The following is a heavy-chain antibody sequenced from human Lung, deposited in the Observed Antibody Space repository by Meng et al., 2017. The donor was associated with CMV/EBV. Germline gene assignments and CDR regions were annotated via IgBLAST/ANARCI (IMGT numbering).Heavy chain of an antibody. Sequence: GESLKISCAASGFTFSAFDMHWVRQASGKGLEWVGRVRGKSNSYATAYGASVEGRITISRDDSKNTAYLQMNSLKTEDTAVYYCSSTISGSYDYWGQGTLVTVSS. CDR1: GFTFSAFD. D-gene: IGHD1-26*01. CDR3: SSTISGSYDY. V-gene: IGHV3-73*01. CDR2: VRGKSNSYAT. J-gene: IGHJ4*02.